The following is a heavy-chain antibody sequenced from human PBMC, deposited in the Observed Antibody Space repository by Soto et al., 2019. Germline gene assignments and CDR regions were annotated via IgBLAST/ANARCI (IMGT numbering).Heavy chain of an antibody. CDR1: GFTLSAYA. CDR3: AKRGYRYFYGMDV. J-gene: IGHJ6*02. V-gene: IGHV3-23*01. Sequence: EVQLLESGGGLVQPGGSLRLSCAASGFTLSAYAMDWVRQAPGKGLEWVSSSSGGDGGTYYADSVKGRFTISRDNSKNTLYLQMNRLRDKDTAVYYCAKRGYRYFYGMDVWGQGTTVTVSS. CDR2: SSGGDGGT. D-gene: IGHD5-12*01.